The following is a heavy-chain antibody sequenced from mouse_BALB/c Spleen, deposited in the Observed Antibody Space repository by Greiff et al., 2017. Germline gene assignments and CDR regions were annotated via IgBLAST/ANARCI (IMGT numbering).Heavy chain of an antibody. CDR3: ARFWDDAMDY. CDR2: ISSGSSTI. D-gene: IGHD4-1*01. V-gene: IGHV5-17*02. J-gene: IGHJ4*01. Sequence: EVKVVESGGGLVQPGGSRKLSCAASGFTFSSFGMHWVRQAPEKGLEWVAYISSGSSTIYYADTVKGRFTISRDNPKNTLFLQMTSLRSEDTAMYYCARFWDDAMDYWGQGTSVTVSS. CDR1: GFTFSSFG.